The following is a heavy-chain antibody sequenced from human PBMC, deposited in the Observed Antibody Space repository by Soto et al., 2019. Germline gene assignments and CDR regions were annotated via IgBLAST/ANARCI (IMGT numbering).Heavy chain of an antibody. CDR3: ASDSHAVDLGY. Sequence: PGGSLRLSCAASGFSFSDSYMSWIRQAPGKGLEWVSYISRGGSVIYYADSVKGRFTISRDDAKNPLYLQMNSLRAEDTAVYYCASDSHAVDLGYWGQGTLVTVSS. CDR2: ISRGGSVI. D-gene: IGHD3-10*01. V-gene: IGHV3-11*01. J-gene: IGHJ4*02. CDR1: GFSFSDSY.